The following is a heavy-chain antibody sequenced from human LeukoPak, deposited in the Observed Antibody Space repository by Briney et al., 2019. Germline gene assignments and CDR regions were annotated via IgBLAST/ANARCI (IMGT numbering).Heavy chain of an antibody. J-gene: IGHJ6*02. CDR3: AGIHLAGTPSYYYYYGMDV. V-gene: IGHV4-34*01. CDR1: GGSFSGYY. Sequence: SETLTLTCAVYGGSFSGYYWSWIRQPPGKGLEWIGEINHSGGTNYNPSLKSRVTISVDTSKNQFSLKLSSVTAADTAVYYCAGIHLAGTPSYYYYYGMDVWGQGTTVTVSS. D-gene: IGHD6-19*01. CDR2: INHSGGT.